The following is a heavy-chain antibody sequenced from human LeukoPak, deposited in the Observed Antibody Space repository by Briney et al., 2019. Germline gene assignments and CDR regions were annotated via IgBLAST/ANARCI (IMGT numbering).Heavy chain of an antibody. D-gene: IGHD3-16*02. Sequence: SETLSLTCAVYGGSSSGYYWSWIRQPPGKGLEWIGEINHSGSTNYNPSLKSRVTISVDTSKNQFSLKLSSVTAADTAVYYCARGRIMITFGGVIVSYYFDYWGQGTLVTVSS. CDR3: ARGRIMITFGGVIVSYYFDY. CDR1: GGSSSGYY. CDR2: INHSGST. V-gene: IGHV4-34*01. J-gene: IGHJ4*02.